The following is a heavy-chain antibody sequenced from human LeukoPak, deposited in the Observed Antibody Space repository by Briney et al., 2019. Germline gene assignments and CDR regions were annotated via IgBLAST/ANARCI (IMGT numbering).Heavy chain of an antibody. V-gene: IGHV4-39*01. CDR2: IYYSGST. J-gene: IGHJ4*02. CDR3: ARMSDCGGDCYSVGIDY. CDR1: GRSISSSSYY. Sequence: SETLSLTCTVSGRSISSSSYYWGWIRQPPGKGLEWIESIYYSGSTYYNPSLKSRVTISVDTSKNQFSLKLSSVTAADTAVYYCARMSDCGGDCYSVGIDYWGQGTLVTVS. D-gene: IGHD2-21*01.